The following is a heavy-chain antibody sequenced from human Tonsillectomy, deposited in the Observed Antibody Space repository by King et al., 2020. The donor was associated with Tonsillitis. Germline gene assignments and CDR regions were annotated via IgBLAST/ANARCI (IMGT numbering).Heavy chain of an antibody. CDR1: GGSISSSSYY. V-gene: IGHV4-39*01. CDR2: IYYSVST. Sequence: QLQESGPGLVKPSETLSLTCTVSGGSISSSSYYWGWIRQPPGKGLEWIGSIYYSVSTYYNPSLKSRVTISVDTSRNQFSLKLSSVTAADTAVYYCAIPGRYYYDSRGYSEDAFDIWGQGTMVTVSS. CDR3: AIPGRYYYDSRGYSEDAFDI. D-gene: IGHD3-22*01. J-gene: IGHJ3*02.